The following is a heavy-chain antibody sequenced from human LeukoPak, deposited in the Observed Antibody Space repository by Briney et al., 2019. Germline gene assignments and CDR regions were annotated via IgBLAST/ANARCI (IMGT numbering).Heavy chain of an antibody. J-gene: IGHJ6*03. V-gene: IGHV4-4*07. CDR1: GGSISSYY. CDR2: IYTSGST. D-gene: IGHD3-3*01. CDR3: ARVAYYDFWSGYSNYYYYYYMDV. Sequence: SETLSLTCTVSGGSISSYYWSWIRQPAGKGLEWIGRIYTSGSTNYNPSLKSRVTMSVDTSKNQFSLKLSSVTAADTAVYYCARVAYYDFWSGYSNYYYYYYMDVWGKGTTVTVSS.